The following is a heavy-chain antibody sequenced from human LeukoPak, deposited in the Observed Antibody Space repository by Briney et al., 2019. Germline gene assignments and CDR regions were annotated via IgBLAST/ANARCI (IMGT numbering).Heavy chain of an antibody. V-gene: IGHV4-39*07. CDR1: GGSISSSNYY. CDR2: IDYNEIT. CDR3: ARDRAYYDDSSGYHGAFDI. Sequence: SETLSLTCTVSGGSISSSNYYWGWIRQPPGKGLEWFGNIDYNEITYYNPSLKSPVTISVDTSKTPLSLTLDSVTAADTAVYYCARDRAYYDDSSGYHGAFDIWGQGTLVTVSS. J-gene: IGHJ3*02. D-gene: IGHD3-22*01.